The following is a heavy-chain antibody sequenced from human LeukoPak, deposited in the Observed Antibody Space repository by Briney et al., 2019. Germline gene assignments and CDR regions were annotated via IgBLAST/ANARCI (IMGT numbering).Heavy chain of an antibody. J-gene: IGHJ3*02. CDR2: ISSSGSTI. V-gene: IGHV3-48*03. D-gene: IGHD3-22*01. Sequence: QPGGSLRLSCAASGFTFSSYEMNWVRQAPGKGLEWVSYISSSGSTIYYADSVKGRFTISRDNAKNSLYLQMNSLRAEDTAVYYCASPYYGYAFDIWGQGTMVTVSS. CDR3: ASPYYGYAFDI. CDR1: GFTFSSYE.